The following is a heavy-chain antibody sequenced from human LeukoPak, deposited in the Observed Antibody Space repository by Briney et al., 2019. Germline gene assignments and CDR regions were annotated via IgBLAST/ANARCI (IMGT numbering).Heavy chain of an antibody. Sequence: PGGSLRLSCAASGFTVSSNYMSWVRQAPGKGLEWVSVIYSGGSTYYADSVKGRITISRDNSKNTLYLQMNSLRAEDTAVYYCARDNNYDSMGYWGQGTLVTVSS. D-gene: IGHD3-3*01. CDR3: ARDNNYDSMGY. V-gene: IGHV3-66*02. CDR2: IYSGGST. J-gene: IGHJ4*02. CDR1: GFTVSSNY.